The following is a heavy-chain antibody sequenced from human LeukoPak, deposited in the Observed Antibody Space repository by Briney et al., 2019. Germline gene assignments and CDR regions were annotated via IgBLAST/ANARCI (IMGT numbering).Heavy chain of an antibody. D-gene: IGHD2-2*01. CDR3: ARDPTYQLLSSDAFDI. CDR1: GYTFTSYG. Sequence: AASVKVSCKASGYTFTSYGISWVRQAPGQGLEWMGWISAYNGNTNYAQKLQGRVTVTTDTSTSTAYMELRSLRSDDTAVYYCARDPTYQLLSSDAFDIWGQGTMVTVSS. J-gene: IGHJ3*02. V-gene: IGHV1-18*01. CDR2: ISAYNGNT.